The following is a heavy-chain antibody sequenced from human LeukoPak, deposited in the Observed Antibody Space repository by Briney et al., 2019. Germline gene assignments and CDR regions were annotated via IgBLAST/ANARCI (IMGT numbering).Heavy chain of an antibody. Sequence: GASVKVSCKASGYSFTDYYMHWMRQAPGQGLEWMGWINPHSGGTNYAQKFQGRVTITTDESTSTAYMELSSLRSEDTAVYYCARGGRDFDWSQRFDYWGQGTLVTVSS. D-gene: IGHD3-9*01. CDR1: GYSFTDYY. J-gene: IGHJ4*02. CDR3: ARGGRDFDWSQRFDY. V-gene: IGHV1-2*02. CDR2: INPHSGGT.